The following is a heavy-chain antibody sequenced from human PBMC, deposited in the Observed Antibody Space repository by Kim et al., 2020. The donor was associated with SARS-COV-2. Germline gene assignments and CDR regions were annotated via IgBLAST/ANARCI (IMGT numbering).Heavy chain of an antibody. V-gene: IGHV1-69*05. CDR2: FIPHFGTA. CDR1: GGTFSSNA. CDR3: ARDPGYSSSSGDY. D-gene: IGHD6-6*01. Sequence: SVKVSCKASGGTFSSNAFNWVRQAPGQGLEWIGGFIPHFGTANYAQRFQGRVTVTTDESTSTAYMELNSLRSEDTAVYYCARDPGYSSSSGDYWGQGTL. J-gene: IGHJ4*02.